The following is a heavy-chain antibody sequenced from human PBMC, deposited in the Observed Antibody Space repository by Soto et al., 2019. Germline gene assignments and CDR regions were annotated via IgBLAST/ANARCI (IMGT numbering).Heavy chain of an antibody. D-gene: IGHD3-10*01. CDR2: MNPNSGNT. CDR3: ARVLRGENERSDY. CDR1: GYTVTSYD. Sequence: ASVKVSCKASGYTVTSYDINWVRQATGQGLEWMGWMNPNSGNTGYAQKFQGRVTMTRNTSISTAYMELSSLRSEDTAVYYCARVLRGENERSDYWGQGTLVTVS. V-gene: IGHV1-8*01. J-gene: IGHJ4*02.